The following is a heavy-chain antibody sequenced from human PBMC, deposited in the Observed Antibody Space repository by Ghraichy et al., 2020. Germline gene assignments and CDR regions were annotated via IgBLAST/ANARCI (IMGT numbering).Heavy chain of an antibody. CDR2: ISGSGGST. Sequence: GSLRLSCAASGFTFSSYAMSWVRQAPGKGLEWVSAISGSGGSTYYADSVKGRFTISRDNSKNTLYLQMNSLRAEDTAVYYCAKDPYLQDYGDRVDYWGQGTLVTVSS. CDR1: GFTFSSYA. D-gene: IGHD4-17*01. V-gene: IGHV3-23*01. J-gene: IGHJ4*02. CDR3: AKDPYLQDYGDRVDY.